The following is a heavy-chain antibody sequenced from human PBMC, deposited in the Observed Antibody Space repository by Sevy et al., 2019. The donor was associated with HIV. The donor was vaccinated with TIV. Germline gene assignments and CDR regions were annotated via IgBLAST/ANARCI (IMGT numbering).Heavy chain of an antibody. CDR2: ISSSSTYI. CDR3: AKDRIWELGDAFDI. Sequence: GGSLRLSCAASGFTIRTYNMNWVRQAPGKGLEWVSSISSSSTYIYYADSVKGRFTISRDNAKNSLYLQMSSLRAEDTAVYYCAKDRIWELGDAFDIWGQGTMVTVSS. CDR1: GFTIRTYN. D-gene: IGHD1-26*01. J-gene: IGHJ3*02. V-gene: IGHV3-21*04.